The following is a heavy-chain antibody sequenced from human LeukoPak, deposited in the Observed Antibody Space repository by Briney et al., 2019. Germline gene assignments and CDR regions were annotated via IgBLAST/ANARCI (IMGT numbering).Heavy chain of an antibody. J-gene: IGHJ6*02. CDR2: XNHSGST. V-gene: IGHV4-34*01. CDR3: ARGAFGGYYYYYYGMDV. Sequence: SXXXSLTXAVYGGSFSGYYWSWVRQPPGKGLEWIXXXNHSGSTNYNPSLKSRVTISVNTSKNQFSLKLSSVTAADTAVYYCARGAFGGYYYYYYGMDVWGQGTTVTVSS. CDR1: GGSFSGYY. D-gene: IGHD3-16*01.